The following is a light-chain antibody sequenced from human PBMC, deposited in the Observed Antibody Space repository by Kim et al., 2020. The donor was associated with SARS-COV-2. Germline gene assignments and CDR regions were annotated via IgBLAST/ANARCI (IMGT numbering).Light chain of an antibody. CDR1: QSASSN. CDR2: GAS. CDR3: LQHNSYPIT. V-gene: IGKV3-15*01. J-gene: IGKJ5*01. Sequence: VSPGETATLSCRASQSASSNIAWYQQKPGQAPRLLIYGASTRATGIPARFSGSGSGTEFTLTISSLQPEDFATYFCLQHNSYPITFGQGTRLEIK.